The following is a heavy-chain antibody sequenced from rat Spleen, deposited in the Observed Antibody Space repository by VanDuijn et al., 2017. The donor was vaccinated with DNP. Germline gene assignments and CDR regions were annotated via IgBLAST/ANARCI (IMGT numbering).Heavy chain of an antibody. V-gene: IGHV5-22*01. CDR3: AREEQLSLYDAMDA. CDR2: ISYDGRNT. Sequence: EVHLVESGGGLVQPGRSLKLSCAVSGFTFSKEAMAWVRQAPTKGLEWVAYISYDGRNTYYGDSVKGRFTISRDNAKSTLYLQRNSLRSEDMATYYCAREEQLSLYDAMDAWGQGTLVTVSS. D-gene: IGHD1-2*01. J-gene: IGHJ3*01. CDR1: GFTFSKEA.